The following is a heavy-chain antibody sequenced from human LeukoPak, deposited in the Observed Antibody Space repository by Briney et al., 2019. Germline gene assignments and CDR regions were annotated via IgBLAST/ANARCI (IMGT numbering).Heavy chain of an antibody. CDR3: ESVVVRGTGMDY. D-gene: IGHD2-21*01. CDR1: GFSFDAYD. CDR2: ISTGGNTK. V-gene: IGHV3-48*03. Sequence: GGSLTLSCVVSGFSFDAYDMNWVRQAPGKGPEWVAQISTGGNTKYYADFVKGRFSISRDNAKDSLYLQMNSLRAEDTGVYYCESVVVRGTGMDYWGLGTLVTVS. J-gene: IGHJ4*02.